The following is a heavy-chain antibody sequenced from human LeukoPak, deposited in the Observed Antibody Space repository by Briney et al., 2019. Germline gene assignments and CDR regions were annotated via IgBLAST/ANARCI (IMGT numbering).Heavy chain of an antibody. D-gene: IGHD3-22*01. CDR2: ISSSSSTI. CDR3: ARELYYYDSSGYFRLNDFDY. CDR1: GFTFSSYS. Sequence: GGSLRLSCAASGFTFSSYSMNWGRQAPGKGLEWVSYISSSSSTIYYADSVKGRFTISRDNAKNSLYLQMNSLRAEDTAVYYCARELYYYDSSGYFRLNDFDYWGQGTLVTVSS. J-gene: IGHJ4*02. V-gene: IGHV3-48*01.